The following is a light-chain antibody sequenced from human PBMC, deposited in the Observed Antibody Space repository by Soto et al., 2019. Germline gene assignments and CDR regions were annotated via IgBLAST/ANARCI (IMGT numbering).Light chain of an antibody. CDR1: SSDVGGYNY. J-gene: IGLJ1*01. CDR2: EVS. Sequence: QSGLTQPASGSGSPGQSITISCTGTSSDVGGYNYVSWYQQHPGKAPKLMIYEVSNRPSGVSNRFSGSKSGNTASLTISGLQAEDEADYYCSSYTSSSTYVFGTGTKVTVL. CDR3: SSYTSSSTYV. V-gene: IGLV2-14*01.